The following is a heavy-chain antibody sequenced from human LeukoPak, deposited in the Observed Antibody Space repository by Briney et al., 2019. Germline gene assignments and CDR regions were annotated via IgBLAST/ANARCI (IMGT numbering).Heavy chain of an antibody. CDR2: IWYDGSNK. Sequence: PGGSLRLSCAASGFTFSSYGMHWVRQAPGKGLEWVAVIWYDGSNKYYADSVKGRFTISRDNSKKTLYLQMNSLRAEDTAVYYWARGEVPAAIKSGVFNIGGKGKMVTVSS. CDR3: ARGEVPAAIKSGVFNI. V-gene: IGHV3-33*01. D-gene: IGHD2-2*01. CDR1: GFTFSSYG. J-gene: IGHJ3*02.